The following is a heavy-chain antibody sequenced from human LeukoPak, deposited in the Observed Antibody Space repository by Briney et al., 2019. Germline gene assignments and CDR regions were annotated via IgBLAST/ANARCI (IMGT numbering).Heavy chain of an antibody. J-gene: IGHJ3*02. CDR3: ARGKYSAFDI. CDR2: TFYRSKWYN. D-gene: IGHD2/OR15-2a*01. CDR1: GDSVSSNSVA. Sequence: SQTLSLTCAISGDSVSSNSVAWNWIRQSPSRGLEWLGRTFYRSKWYNDYAVSVKSRITINPDTSKNQFSLQLSSVTPEDTAVYYCARGKYSAFDIWGQGTMDTVSS. V-gene: IGHV6-1*01.